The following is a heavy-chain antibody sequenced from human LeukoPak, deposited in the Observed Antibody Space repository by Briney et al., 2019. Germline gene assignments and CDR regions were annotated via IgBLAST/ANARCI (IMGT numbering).Heavy chain of an antibody. D-gene: IGHD5-18*01. Sequence: GESLKISCKGSGYSFTNYRISWVRHMPGRGLEWMGWIDASDSYTNYSPSFQGHVTISADKFSSTAYLQWSSLKASDTAIYYCARHVLYSYGPQWWFDPWGQGTLVTVSS. V-gene: IGHV5-10-1*01. CDR2: IDASDSYT. J-gene: IGHJ5*02. CDR1: GYSFTNYR. CDR3: ARHVLYSYGPQWWFDP.